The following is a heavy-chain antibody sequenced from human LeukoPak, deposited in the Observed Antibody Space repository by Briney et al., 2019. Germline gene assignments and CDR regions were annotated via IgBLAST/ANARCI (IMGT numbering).Heavy chain of an antibody. D-gene: IGHD3-9*01. CDR1: GYTFTIYD. J-gene: IGHJ4*02. Sequence: GASVKVSCKASGYTFTIYDVHWVGQAAGQGIEWMGIINPSGGSTSYAQKFRGRLTMTRDMSTSTVYMELSSLRSEDTAVYYCARGSRPVYNLLTGKRYFDYWGQGTLLTVSS. CDR2: INPSGGST. CDR3: ARGSRPVYNLLTGKRYFDY. V-gene: IGHV1-46*01.